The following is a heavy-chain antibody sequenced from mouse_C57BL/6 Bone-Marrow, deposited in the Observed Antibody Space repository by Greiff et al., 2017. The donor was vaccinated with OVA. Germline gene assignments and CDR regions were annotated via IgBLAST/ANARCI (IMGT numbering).Heavy chain of an antibody. CDR1: GYTFTSYG. CDR2: IYPRSGNT. V-gene: IGHV1-81*01. J-gene: IGHJ3*01. Sequence: VKLQQSGAELARPGASVKLSCKASGYTFTSYGISWVKQRTGQGLEWIGEIYPRSGNTYYNEKFKGKATLTADKSSSTAYMELRSLTSEDSAVYFCAREAAQAPAWFAYWGQGTLVTVSA. D-gene: IGHD3-2*02. CDR3: AREAAQAPAWFAY.